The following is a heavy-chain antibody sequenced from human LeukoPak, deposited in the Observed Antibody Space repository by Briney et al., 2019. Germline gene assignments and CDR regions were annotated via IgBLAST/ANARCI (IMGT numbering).Heavy chain of an antibody. Sequence: GGSLRLSCAVSGLIVSSNHMNWVRQAPGKGLEWVSVIYSGGYSGGGPFYADSVKGRFTISRDNSKNTLYLQMNSLRAEDTAVHYCARDMGSSSSRTPFDYWGQGTLVTVSS. CDR3: ARDMGSSSSRTPFDY. CDR1: GLIVSSNH. CDR2: IYSGGYSGGGP. V-gene: IGHV3-66*02. D-gene: IGHD6-6*01. J-gene: IGHJ4*02.